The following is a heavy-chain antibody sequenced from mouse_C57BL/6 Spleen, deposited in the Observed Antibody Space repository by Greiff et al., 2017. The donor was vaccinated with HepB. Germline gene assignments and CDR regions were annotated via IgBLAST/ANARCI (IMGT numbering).Heavy chain of an antibody. CDR1: GFTFSSYA. CDR3: ARAITTVVATRGYAMDY. J-gene: IGHJ4*01. D-gene: IGHD1-1*01. Sequence: EVMLVESGGGLVKPGGSLKLSCAASGFTFSSYAMSWVRQTPEKRLEWVATISDGGSYTYYPDNVKGRFTISRDNAKNNLYLQMSHLKSEDTAMYYCARAITTVVATRGYAMDYWGQGTSVTVSS. V-gene: IGHV5-4*03. CDR2: ISDGGSYT.